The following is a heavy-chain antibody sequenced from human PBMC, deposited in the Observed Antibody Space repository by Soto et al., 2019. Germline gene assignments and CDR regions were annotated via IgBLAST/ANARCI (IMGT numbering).Heavy chain of an antibody. V-gene: IGHV3-23*01. D-gene: IGHD3-22*01. Sequence: EVQLLESGGGLVQPGGSLRLSCAASGFTFSSYAMSWVRQAPGKGLEWVSGISSGGASTYYADSVKGRFTVSRDKSKNTLFLQMNRLRAEDTALYYCARIPPASSSYDITGFHWYFDLWGRGTLVTVSS. CDR3: ARIPPASSSYDITGFHWYFDL. J-gene: IGHJ2*01. CDR2: ISSGGAST. CDR1: GFTFSSYA.